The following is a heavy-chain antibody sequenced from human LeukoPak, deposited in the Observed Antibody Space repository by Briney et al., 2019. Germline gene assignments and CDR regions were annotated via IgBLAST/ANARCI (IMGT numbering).Heavy chain of an antibody. Sequence: SVKVSCKASGGTFSSYAISWVRQAPGQGLEWMGGIIPIFGTANYAQKFQGRVTITTDESTSTAYMELSSLRSEDTAVYYCARDPNTLEYYDSSGYYYYWGQGTLVTVSS. J-gene: IGHJ4*02. CDR3: ARDPNTLEYYDSSGYYYY. V-gene: IGHV1-69*05. D-gene: IGHD3-22*01. CDR1: GGTFSSYA. CDR2: IIPIFGTA.